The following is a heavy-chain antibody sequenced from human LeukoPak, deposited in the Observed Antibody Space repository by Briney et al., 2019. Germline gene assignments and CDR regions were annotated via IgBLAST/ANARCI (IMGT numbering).Heavy chain of an antibody. J-gene: IGHJ4*02. CDR1: GGTFNSYA. CDR3: ARGLNYDILTGYSTFLDY. Sequence: GASVKVSCKASGGTFNSYAISWVRQAPGQGLEWMGGIIPIFGTANYAQKFQGRVTITTDESTSTAYMEMSSLRSEDTAVYYCARGLNYDILTGYSTFLDYWGQGTLVTVSS. V-gene: IGHV1-69*05. D-gene: IGHD3-9*01. CDR2: IIPIFGTA.